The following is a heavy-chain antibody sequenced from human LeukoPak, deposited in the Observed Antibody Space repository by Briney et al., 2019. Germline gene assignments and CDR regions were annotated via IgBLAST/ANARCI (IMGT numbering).Heavy chain of an antibody. Sequence: IPSETLSLTCTVSGGSISSYYWSWLRQPPGKGLEWIGYIYYSGSTNYNPSLKSRVTISVETSKNQFSLKLSSVTAADTAVYYWAKDWGEYFDYVWGSFTAFDSWGQGTLVTVSS. CDR2: IYYSGST. CDR1: GGSISSYY. V-gene: IGHV4-59*01. J-gene: IGHJ4*02. D-gene: IGHD3-16*01. CDR3: AKDWGEYFDYVWGSFTAFDS.